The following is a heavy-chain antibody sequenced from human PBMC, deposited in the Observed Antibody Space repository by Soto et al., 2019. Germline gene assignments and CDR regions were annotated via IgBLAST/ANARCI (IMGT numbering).Heavy chain of an antibody. CDR1: GFTFSSYS. V-gene: IGHV3-21*01. Sequence: EVQLVESGGGLVKPGGSLRLSCAASGFTFSSYSMNWVRQAPGKGLEWVSSISSSSSYIYYADSVKGRFTISRDNAKNSLYLQMNSLRAEDTAVYYCAKEAGELSTRSFDYWAQGTLVTVSS. D-gene: IGHD3-16*02. J-gene: IGHJ4*02. CDR2: ISSSSSYI. CDR3: AKEAGELSTRSFDY.